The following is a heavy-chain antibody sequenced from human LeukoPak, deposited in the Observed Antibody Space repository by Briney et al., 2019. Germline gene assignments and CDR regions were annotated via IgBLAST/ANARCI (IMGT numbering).Heavy chain of an antibody. J-gene: IGHJ4*02. CDR3: ARDYTGGWNDY. CDR1: GFNFRKHW. Sequence: PGGSLRLSCAASGFNFRKHWMSWVRQSIGKGLECVAKIQEDGKEMHYVDSVKGRFTISRDNARNSLYLQMNNLRVEDTAIYYCARDYTGGWNDYWGQGTLVTVSS. D-gene: IGHD7-27*01. CDR2: IQEDGKEM. V-gene: IGHV3-7*01.